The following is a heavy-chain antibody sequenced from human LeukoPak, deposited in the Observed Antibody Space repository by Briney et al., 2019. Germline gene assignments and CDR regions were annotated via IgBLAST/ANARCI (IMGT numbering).Heavy chain of an antibody. CDR1: GYTFTDYY. J-gene: IGHJ4*02. V-gene: IGHV1-69-2*01. D-gene: IGHD3-10*01. Sequence: ASVKVSCKVSGYTFTDYYMHWVQQAPGKGLEWMGLVDPEDGETIYAEKFQGRVTITADTSTDTAYMELSSLRSEDTAVYYCATITMVRGVSYYFDYWGQGTLVIVSS. CDR2: VDPEDGET. CDR3: ATITMVRGVSYYFDY.